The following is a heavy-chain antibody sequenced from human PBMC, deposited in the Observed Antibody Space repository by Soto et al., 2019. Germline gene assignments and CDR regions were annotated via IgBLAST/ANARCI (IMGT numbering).Heavy chain of an antibody. D-gene: IGHD3-22*01. V-gene: IGHV1-3*01. CDR2: INPGNGDT. CDR1: GYTFNKYP. CDR3: ARKDYYDSGMYYFDY. J-gene: IGHJ4*02. Sequence: QVQVVQSGAEVKKPGASVKVSCKTSGYTFNKYPIHWVRQAPGQGLEWMGWINPGNGDTGYSQKFQDRVTITRDTSASTAYMDLSSLRSEHTAVYYCARKDYYDSGMYYFDYWGQGTLVTVSS.